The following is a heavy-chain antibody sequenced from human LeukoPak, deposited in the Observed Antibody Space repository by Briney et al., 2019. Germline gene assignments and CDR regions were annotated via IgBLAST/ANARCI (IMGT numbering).Heavy chain of an antibody. CDR3: ARLDRGINAAHFDY. V-gene: IGHV4-39*01. J-gene: IGHJ4*02. D-gene: IGHD6-25*01. CDR1: GGSISSSTFY. CDR2: ISYSGST. Sequence: SQTLSLTCTVSGGSISSSTFYWGWIRQPPGKGLEWIGIISYSGSTYYNPSLKSRVTISVDTSKNQFSLKLSSVTAADTAVYYCARLDRGINAAHFDYWGQGTLVTVSS.